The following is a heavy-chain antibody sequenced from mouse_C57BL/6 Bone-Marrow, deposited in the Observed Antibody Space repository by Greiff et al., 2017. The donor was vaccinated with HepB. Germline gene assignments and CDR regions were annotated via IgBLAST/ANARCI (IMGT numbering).Heavy chain of an antibody. D-gene: IGHD1-1*01. Sequence: VQLKESGPELVKPGASVKMSCKASGYTFTDYNMHWVKQSHGKSLEWIGYINPNNGGTSYNQKFKGKATLTVNKSSSTAYMELRSLTSEDSAVYYCARKGDYGSSLGYFDVWGTGTTVTVSS. CDR2: INPNNGGT. CDR1: GYTFTDYN. V-gene: IGHV1-22*01. CDR3: ARKGDYGSSLGYFDV. J-gene: IGHJ1*03.